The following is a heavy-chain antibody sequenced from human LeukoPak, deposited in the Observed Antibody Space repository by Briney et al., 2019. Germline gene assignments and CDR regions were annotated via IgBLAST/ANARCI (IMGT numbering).Heavy chain of an antibody. CDR2: ISSRGST. J-gene: IGHJ4*02. CDR3: ARLNPLENLFSFYFDS. V-gene: IGHV4-39*01. Sequence: SETLSLTCSVSGDSISNGHYYWGWIRQPPGKGLEWLATISSRGSTFYNPSLESRVTISVDTSKNQISLNLSSVTASDTSLYYCARLNPLENLFSFYFDSWGQGILATVSS. D-gene: IGHD3-3*01. CDR1: GDSISNGHYY.